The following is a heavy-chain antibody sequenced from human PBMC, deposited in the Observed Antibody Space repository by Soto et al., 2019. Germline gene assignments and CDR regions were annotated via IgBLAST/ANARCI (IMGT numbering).Heavy chain of an antibody. V-gene: IGHV3-64D*08. CDR1: GFTFSSYA. D-gene: IGHD3-9*01. Sequence: GGSLRLSCSASGFTFSSYAMHWVRQAPGKGLEYVSAISSNGGSTYYADSVKGRFTISRDNSKNTLYLQMSSLRAEDTAVYYCVKETYDILTGEDYYYYGMDGWGQGTTVTVSS. CDR2: ISSNGGST. CDR3: VKETYDILTGEDYYYYGMDG. J-gene: IGHJ6*02.